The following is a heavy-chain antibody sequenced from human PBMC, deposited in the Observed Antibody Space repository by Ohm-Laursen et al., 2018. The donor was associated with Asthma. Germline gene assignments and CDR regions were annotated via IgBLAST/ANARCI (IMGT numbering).Heavy chain of an antibody. J-gene: IGHJ5*02. CDR3: ARDRYSSSWFIRGFDP. V-gene: IGHV4-31*03. CDR1: GGSISSGGYY. Sequence: SDTLSLTCSVSGGSISSGGYYWSWIRQHPGKGLEWIGYIYYSGSTYYNPSLKSRVTISVDTSKNQFSLKLSSVTAADTAVYYCARDRYSSSWFIRGFDPWGQGTLVTVSS. D-gene: IGHD6-13*01. CDR2: IYYSGST.